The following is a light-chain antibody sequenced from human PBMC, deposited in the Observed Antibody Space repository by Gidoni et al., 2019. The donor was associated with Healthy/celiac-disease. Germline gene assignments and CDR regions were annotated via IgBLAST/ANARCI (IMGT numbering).Light chain of an antibody. Sequence: EIVLTQSPGTLSLSPGERATLACRASQSVSSSYLAWYQQKPGQAPRRLIYGASSRATGIPDRFSGSWSGTDFTLTISRLEPEDFAVYYCQQYGSSPQTFGQXTKVEIK. CDR2: GAS. J-gene: IGKJ1*01. CDR1: QSVSSSY. V-gene: IGKV3-20*01. CDR3: QQYGSSPQT.